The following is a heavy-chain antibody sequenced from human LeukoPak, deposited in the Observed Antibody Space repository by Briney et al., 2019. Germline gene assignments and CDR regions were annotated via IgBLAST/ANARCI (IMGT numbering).Heavy chain of an antibody. CDR3: ARDPQVGAAPFDY. D-gene: IGHD1-26*01. Sequence: GRSLRLSCAASGFTFSSYGMHWVRQAPGKGLEWVAVISYDGSNKYYADSVKGRFTISRDNSKNTLYLQMNSLRAEDTAVYYCARDPQVGAAPFDYWGQGTLVTVSS. CDR2: ISYDGSNK. CDR1: GFTFSSYG. V-gene: IGHV3-30*03. J-gene: IGHJ4*02.